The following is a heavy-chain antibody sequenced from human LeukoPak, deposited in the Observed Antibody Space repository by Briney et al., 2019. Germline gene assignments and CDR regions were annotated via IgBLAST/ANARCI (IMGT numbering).Heavy chain of an antibody. CDR2: INQDGSEK. J-gene: IGHJ4*02. CDR3: VRAREAYYNVFPDY. CDR1: EFTFSSYW. Sequence: GGSLRLSCAASEFTFSSYWMTWVRQAPGRGLGWVANINQDGSEKYYVDSVEGRFTISRDNAKNSLYLQMNSLRAEDTAVYYCVRAREAYYNVFPDYWGQGALVTVSS. D-gene: IGHD3-10*01. V-gene: IGHV3-7*01.